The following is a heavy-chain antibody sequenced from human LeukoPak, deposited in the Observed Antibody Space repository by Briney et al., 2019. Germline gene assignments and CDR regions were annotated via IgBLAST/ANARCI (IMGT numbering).Heavy chain of an antibody. V-gene: IGHV6-1*01. Sequence: SQTLSLTCAISGDSVSSNSAAWNWLRQSPSRGLEWLGRTYYRSKWYNDYAVSVKSLITINPDTSKNQFSLQLTSVTPEDTAVYYCARGINSWYLDYWGQGTLVTVSS. J-gene: IGHJ4*02. CDR1: GDSVSSNSAA. CDR2: TYYRSKWYN. CDR3: ARGINSWYLDY. D-gene: IGHD6-13*01.